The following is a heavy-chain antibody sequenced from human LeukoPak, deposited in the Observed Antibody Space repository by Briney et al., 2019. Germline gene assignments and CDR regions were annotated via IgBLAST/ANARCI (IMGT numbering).Heavy chain of an antibody. CDR1: GFTFSSYA. J-gene: IGHJ4*02. D-gene: IGHD3-10*01. CDR2: ISGSGGST. CDR3: AKDNNGGVITTYYFDY. V-gene: IGHV3-23*01. Sequence: TGGSLRLSCAASGFTFSSYAMSWVRQAPGKGLEWVSAISGSGGSTYYADSVKGRFTISRDNSKNTLYLQMNSLRAEDTAVYYCAKDNNGGVITTYYFDYWGQGTLVTVSS.